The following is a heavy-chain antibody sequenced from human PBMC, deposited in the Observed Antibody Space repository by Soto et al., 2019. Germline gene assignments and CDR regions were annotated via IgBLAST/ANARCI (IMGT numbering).Heavy chain of an antibody. J-gene: IGHJ4*02. CDR3: TRETVAGITGLDS. D-gene: IGHD1-20*01. V-gene: IGHV3-23*01. CDR1: GFKVGAFA. CDR2: ISVSDAFI. Sequence: EVQLLESGGDLVQPGGSLRLSCAASGFKVGAFAVNWVRQAPGKGLEWVSGISVSDAFIYYADSVRGRFSISRDASENILYLQLNSLRVDDTALYYCTRETVAGITGLDSWGPGTLVTVSS.